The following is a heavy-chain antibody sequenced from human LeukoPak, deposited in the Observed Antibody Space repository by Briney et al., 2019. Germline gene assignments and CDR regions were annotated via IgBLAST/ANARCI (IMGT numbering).Heavy chain of an antibody. Sequence: GGSLRLSCSASRSSLSSYNMHWVRQAPGKGLEFVSGVSSDWGTTDYADSARDRFTISRDNSKNTLYLQMSSLRAEDTAIYYCVRGLYGLGWDYWGPGTLVTVSS. CDR1: RSSLSSYN. D-gene: IGHD3-10*01. CDR2: VSSDWGTT. V-gene: IGHV3-64D*06. CDR3: VRGLYGLGWDY. J-gene: IGHJ4*02.